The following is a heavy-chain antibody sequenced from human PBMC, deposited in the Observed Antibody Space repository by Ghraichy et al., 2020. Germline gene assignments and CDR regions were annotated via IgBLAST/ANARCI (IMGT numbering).Heavy chain of an antibody. D-gene: IGHD3-10*01. J-gene: IGHJ5*02. CDR2: FDPEDGET. V-gene: IGHV1-24*01. CDR3: ATDPITMVRGVSVAA. CDR1: GYTLTELS. Sequence: ASVKASCKVSGYTLTELSMHWVRQAPGKGLEWMGGFDPEDGETIYAQKFQGRVTMTEDTSTDTAYMELSSLRSEDTAVYYCATDPITMVRGVSVAAWGQGTLVTVSS.